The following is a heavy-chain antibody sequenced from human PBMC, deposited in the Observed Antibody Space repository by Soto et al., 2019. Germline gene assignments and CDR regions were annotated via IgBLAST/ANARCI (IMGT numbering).Heavy chain of an antibody. CDR1: GGSISSSSYY. Sequence: KTSETLSLTCTVSGGSISSSSYYWGWIRQPPGKGLEWIGSIYYSGSTYYNPSLKSRVTISVDTSKNQFSLKLSSVTAADTAVYYCARGSGYDYDAFAIWGQGTMDTVSS. CDR2: IYYSGST. J-gene: IGHJ3*02. V-gene: IGHV4-39*01. D-gene: IGHD5-12*01. CDR3: ARGSGYDYDAFAI.